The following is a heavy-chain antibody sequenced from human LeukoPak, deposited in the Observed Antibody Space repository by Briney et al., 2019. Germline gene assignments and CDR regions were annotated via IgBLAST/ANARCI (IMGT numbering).Heavy chain of an antibody. J-gene: IGHJ4*02. CDR2: IYYSGRT. D-gene: IGHD4-17*01. CDR1: GGSISSSTYY. Sequence: SETLSLTCSVSGGSISSSTYYWSWIRQPPGKGLDWFGSIYYSGRTYYNPSLNSQVTISVDTSKNQFSLTLSSVTAADTAVYYCARHGDYGDPFDYWGQGTLVTVSS. CDR3: ARHGDYGDPFDY. V-gene: IGHV4-39*01.